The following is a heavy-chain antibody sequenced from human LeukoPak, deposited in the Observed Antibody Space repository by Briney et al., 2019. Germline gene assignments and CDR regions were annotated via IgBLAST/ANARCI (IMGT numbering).Heavy chain of an antibody. Sequence: GASVKVSCKASGYTFTSYAMHWVRQAPGQRLEWMGWINAGNGNTKYSQEFQGRVTITRDTSASTAYMELSSLRSEDMAVYYCARESGSSLAFDYWGQGTLVTVSS. V-gene: IGHV1-3*03. CDR3: ARESGSSLAFDY. CDR1: GYTFTSYA. J-gene: IGHJ4*02. CDR2: INAGNGNT. D-gene: IGHD2-2*01.